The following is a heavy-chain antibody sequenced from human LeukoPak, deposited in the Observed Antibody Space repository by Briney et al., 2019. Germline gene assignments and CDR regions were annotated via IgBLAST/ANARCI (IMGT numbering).Heavy chain of an antibody. Sequence: ASVKVSCKASGYTFTAFYIHWVRQAPGQGLEWMAWINPNTGGTNYAQVFQGRVTLTRDTSISTVYMEVTRLKFDDTAIYYCARYRSRGSGQFDPWGQGTLVTVSS. D-gene: IGHD3-10*01. V-gene: IGHV1-2*02. CDR1: GYTFTAFY. J-gene: IGHJ5*02. CDR2: INPNTGGT. CDR3: ARYRSRGSGQFDP.